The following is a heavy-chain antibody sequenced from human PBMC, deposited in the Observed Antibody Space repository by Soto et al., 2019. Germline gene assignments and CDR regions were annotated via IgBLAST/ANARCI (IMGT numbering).Heavy chain of an antibody. V-gene: IGHV3-48*03. CDR2: ISSSGILI. J-gene: IGHJ5*02. Sequence: DVQLVESGGGFVQPGGSLRLSCGASGFPFNSYAMNWVRQAPGKGLEWISYISSSGILIYYADSVKGRFTISRDNSKHSLYLQMTSLTAEDTAVHYCVTDDYGGSVGYVYSAYYLSSGQGTLVTVSS. CDR1: GFPFNSYA. D-gene: IGHD3-22*01. CDR3: VTDDYGGSVGYVYSAYYLS.